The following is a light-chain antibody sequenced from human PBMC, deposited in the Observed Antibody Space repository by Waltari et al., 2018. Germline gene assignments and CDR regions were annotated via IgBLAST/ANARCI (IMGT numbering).Light chain of an antibody. Sequence: DIQMTQSPSTLSASVGDRVTITCRASQSISSWLAWYQQKPGKAPKLLSYKSSSLESGVPSRFSGSGSGTEFTLTISSLQPDDFATYYCQQYNSYSPGRHTFGQGTKLEIK. CDR3: QQYNSYSPGRHT. CDR1: QSISSW. CDR2: KSS. J-gene: IGKJ2*01. V-gene: IGKV1-5*03.